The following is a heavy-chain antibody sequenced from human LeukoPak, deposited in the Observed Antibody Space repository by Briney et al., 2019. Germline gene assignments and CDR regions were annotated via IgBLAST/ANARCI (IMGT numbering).Heavy chain of an antibody. Sequence: PSETLSLTCTVSGGSISSGSYYWSWIRQPAGKGLEWIGRIYTSGSTNYNPSLKSRVTISVDTSKNQFSLKLSSVTAADTAVYYCATSGLKCSGGSCYGSYYYMDVRGKGTTVTVSS. CDR3: ATSGLKCSGGSCYGSYYYMDV. J-gene: IGHJ6*03. CDR1: GGSISSGSYY. D-gene: IGHD2-15*01. CDR2: IYTSGST. V-gene: IGHV4-61*02.